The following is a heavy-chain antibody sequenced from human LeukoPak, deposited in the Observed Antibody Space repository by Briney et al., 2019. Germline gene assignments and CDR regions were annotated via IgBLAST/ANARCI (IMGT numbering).Heavy chain of an antibody. J-gene: IGHJ4*02. V-gene: IGHV1-46*01. Sequence: ASVKVSCKSSGYTFTSYYMHWVRQAPGQGLEWMGIINPRGGSTSYAQKFQGRVTMTRDTSTSTVYMELSSLRSEDTAVYYCAREGPAVAGNSYFDYWGQGTLVTVSS. CDR2: INPRGGST. CDR1: GYTFTSYY. CDR3: AREGPAVAGNSYFDY. D-gene: IGHD6-19*01.